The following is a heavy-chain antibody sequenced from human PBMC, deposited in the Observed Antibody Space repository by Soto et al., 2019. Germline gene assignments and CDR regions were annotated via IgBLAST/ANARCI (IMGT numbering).Heavy chain of an antibody. Sequence: ASVKVYCKASGYTFTSYGISWVRQAPGQGIEWMGWISAYNGNTNYAQKVQGRVTMTIDTPTSTAYMNWRSLRSDDTAVYYCVRDFSGWSLVGDYYYGMDVWGQGTTVTVSS. D-gene: IGHD6-19*01. J-gene: IGHJ6*01. CDR3: VRDFSGWSLVGDYYYGMDV. CDR2: ISAYNGNT. V-gene: IGHV1-18*04. CDR1: GYTFTSYG.